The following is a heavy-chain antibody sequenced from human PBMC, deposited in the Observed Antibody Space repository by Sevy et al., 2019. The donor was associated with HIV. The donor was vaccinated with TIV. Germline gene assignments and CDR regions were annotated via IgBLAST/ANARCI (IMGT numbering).Heavy chain of an antibody. D-gene: IGHD3-3*01. CDR1: GLVFSSYA. J-gene: IGHJ3*02. Sequence: GGSLRLSCTASGLVFSSYAMHWVRQPPGKGLEWVAFIAYDGSNKNYADSVKGRFTISREHSKNALYLEMNSLGAEDTAVYYCARPRFLEWLSSAAFDIWGQGTMVTVSS. CDR2: IAYDGSNK. CDR3: ARPRFLEWLSSAAFDI. V-gene: IGHV3-30*04.